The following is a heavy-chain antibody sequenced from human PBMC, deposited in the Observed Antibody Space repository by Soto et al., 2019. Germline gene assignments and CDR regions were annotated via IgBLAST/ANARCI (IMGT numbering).Heavy chain of an antibody. J-gene: IGHJ3*02. Sequence: PSETLSLTCAVYGGSFSGYYWSWIRQPLGKGLEWIGEINHSGSTNYNPSLKSRVTISVDTSKNQFSLKLSSVTAADTAVYYCARGDSRLFRSITIFGVARAFDIWGQGTMVTVSS. CDR2: INHSGST. CDR3: ARGDSRLFRSITIFGVARAFDI. D-gene: IGHD3-3*01. CDR1: GGSFSGYY. V-gene: IGHV4-34*01.